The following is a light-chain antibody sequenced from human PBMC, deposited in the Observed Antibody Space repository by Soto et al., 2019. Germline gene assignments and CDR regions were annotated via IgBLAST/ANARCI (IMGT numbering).Light chain of an antibody. V-gene: IGLV7-46*01. CDR1: TGPVTSGHY. J-gene: IGLJ3*02. CDR3: LLSYSGGRPWV. CDR2: DTS. Sequence: QTVVTQEPSLTVSPGGTVTLTCGSSTGPVTSGHYPFWFQQKPGQAPRTLIYDTSNKHSWTPARFSGSLLGGKAALTLSGAQPEDEAEYYCLLSYSGGRPWVFGGGTKLTVL.